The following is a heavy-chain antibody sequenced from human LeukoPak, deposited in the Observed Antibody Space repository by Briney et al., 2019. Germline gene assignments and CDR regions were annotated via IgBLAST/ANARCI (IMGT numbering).Heavy chain of an antibody. Sequence: GGSLRLSCAASGFTFSSYAMSWVRQAPGKGLEWVSAISGSGGSTYYADSVKGRFTISRDNSKNTLYLQMNSLRAEDMAVCYCAKDSRGVGAPNDAFDIWGQGTMVTVSS. CDR1: GFTFSSYA. V-gene: IGHV3-23*01. D-gene: IGHD1-26*01. J-gene: IGHJ3*02. CDR2: ISGSGGST. CDR3: AKDSRGVGAPNDAFDI.